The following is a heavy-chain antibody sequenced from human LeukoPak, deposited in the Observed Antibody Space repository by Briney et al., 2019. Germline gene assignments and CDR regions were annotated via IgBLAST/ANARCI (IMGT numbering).Heavy chain of an antibody. CDR2: INHSGST. J-gene: IGHJ5*02. Sequence: SETLSLTCTVSGGSISSYYWSWIRQPPGKGLEWIGEINHSGSTNYNPSLKSRVTISVDTSKNQFSLKLSSVTAADTAVYYCARDSKPYPWGPGDWFDPWGQGTLVTVSS. D-gene: IGHD7-27*01. V-gene: IGHV4-34*01. CDR3: ARDSKPYPWGPGDWFDP. CDR1: GGSISSYY.